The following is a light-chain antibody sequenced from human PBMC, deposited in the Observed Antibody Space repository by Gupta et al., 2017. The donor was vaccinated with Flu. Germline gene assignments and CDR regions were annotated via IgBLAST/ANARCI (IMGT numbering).Light chain of an antibody. CDR1: QSVDSSS. V-gene: IGKV3-20*01. CDR3: HQGGSTGWT. Sequence: IVLTQSPGTLSLSPGERATLSCRASQSVDSSSLAWYQQKPGEAPRLVIYGGSNRAAGFSDRFSGSGSGTDFTLTISRLEPEDFAVYYCHQGGSTGWTFGKGTKMEIK. CDR2: GGS. J-gene: IGKJ1*01.